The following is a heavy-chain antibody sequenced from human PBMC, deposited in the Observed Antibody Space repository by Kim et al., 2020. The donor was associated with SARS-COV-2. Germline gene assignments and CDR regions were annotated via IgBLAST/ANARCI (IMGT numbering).Heavy chain of an antibody. CDR1: GYTFTSYG. CDR2: ISAYNGNT. CDR3: ARAELGELSRYYGMDV. V-gene: IGHV1-18*01. Sequence: ASVKVSCKASGYTFTSYGISWVRQAPGQGLEWMGWISAYNGNTNYAQKLQDRVTMTTDTSTSTAYMELRSLRSDDTAVYYCARAELGELSRYYGMDVWGQGTTVTVSS. J-gene: IGHJ6*02. D-gene: IGHD3-16*02.